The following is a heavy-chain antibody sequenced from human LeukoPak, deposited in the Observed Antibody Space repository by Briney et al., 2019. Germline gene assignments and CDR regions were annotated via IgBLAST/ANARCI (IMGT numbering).Heavy chain of an antibody. CDR3: AKDLYEFYDSSGYYPTPYDY. CDR2: ISGSGGST. V-gene: IGHV3-23*01. CDR1: GFTFSSYA. Sequence: GGSLRLSCAASGFTFSSYAMSWVRQAPGKGLEWVSSISGSGGSTYYAGSVKGRFTISRDNSKNTLYLQMNSLRAEDTAVYYCAKDLYEFYDSSGYYPTPYDYWGQGTLVTVSS. D-gene: IGHD3-22*01. J-gene: IGHJ4*02.